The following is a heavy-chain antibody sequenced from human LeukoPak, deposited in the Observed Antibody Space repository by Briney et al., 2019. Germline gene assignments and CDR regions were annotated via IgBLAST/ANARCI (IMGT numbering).Heavy chain of an antibody. CDR1: GGSISSSSYY. CDR2: IYYSGST. Sequence: SETLSLTCTVSGGSISSSSYYWGWIRQPPGKGLEWIGSIYYSGSTYYNPSLKSRVTISVDTSKNQFSLKPSSVTAADTAVYYCARRVGYSYFDYWGQGTLVTVSS. V-gene: IGHV4-39*01. D-gene: IGHD5-18*01. CDR3: ARRVGYSYFDY. J-gene: IGHJ4*02.